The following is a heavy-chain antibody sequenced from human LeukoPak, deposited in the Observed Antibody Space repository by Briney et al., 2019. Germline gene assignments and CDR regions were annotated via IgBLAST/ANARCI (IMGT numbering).Heavy chain of an antibody. D-gene: IGHD5-24*01. CDR2: INSDGSST. V-gene: IGHV3-74*03. CDR1: GFTFSSYW. Sequence: GGSLRLSCAASGFTFSSYWMHWVRQAPGKGLVWVSRINSDGSSTKYADSVKGRFTISRDNAKNTLYVQMNNQRAEDTAVYYCAREMATIVMQFDSWGQGTLVTVSS. J-gene: IGHJ4*02. CDR3: AREMATIVMQFDS.